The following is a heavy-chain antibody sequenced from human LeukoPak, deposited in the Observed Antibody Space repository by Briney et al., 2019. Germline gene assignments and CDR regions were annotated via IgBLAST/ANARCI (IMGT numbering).Heavy chain of an antibody. CDR3: ARGRGSYSDY. V-gene: IGHV4-61*02. CDR2: IFNTGST. CDR1: GDSIGRGSYY. D-gene: IGHD3-16*01. J-gene: IGHJ4*02. Sequence: SETLSLTCAVSGDSIGRGSYYWGWIRQPAGKAPEWIGRIFNTGSTSYNPSLKSRVTISVDTSKNQFSLKLSSVTAADTAVNYCARGRGSYSDYWGQGTLVTVSS.